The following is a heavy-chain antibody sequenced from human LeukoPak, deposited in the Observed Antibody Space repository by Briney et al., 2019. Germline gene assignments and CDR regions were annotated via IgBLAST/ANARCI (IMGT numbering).Heavy chain of an antibody. CDR2: IYYSGST. D-gene: IGHD3-22*01. CDR3: ARVSGYSSY. CDR1: GGSISSYY. V-gene: IGHV4-59*01. Sequence: PSETLSLTCTVSGGSISSYYWSWIRHPPGKGLEWIGYIYYSGSTNYNPSLKSRVTISVDTSKNQFSLKLSSVTAADTAVYYCARVSGYSSYWGQGTLVTVSS. J-gene: IGHJ4*02.